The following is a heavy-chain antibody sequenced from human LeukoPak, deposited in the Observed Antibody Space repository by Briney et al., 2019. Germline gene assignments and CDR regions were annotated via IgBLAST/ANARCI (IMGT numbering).Heavy chain of an antibody. J-gene: IGHJ4*02. CDR1: GFTVSSNY. CDR3: ALTPPSNTGWRIGFDY. Sequence: SGGSLRLSCAASGFTVSSNYMSWVRQAPGKGLEWVAVIYSGGSTYYADSVKGRFTISRDNSKNTLYLQMNSLRAEDTAAYYCALTPPSNTGWRIGFDYWGQGTLVTVSS. CDR2: IYSGGST. V-gene: IGHV3-53*01. D-gene: IGHD6-19*01.